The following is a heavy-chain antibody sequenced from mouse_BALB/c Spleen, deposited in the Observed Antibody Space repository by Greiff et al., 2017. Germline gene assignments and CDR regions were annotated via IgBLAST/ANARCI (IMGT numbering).Heavy chain of an antibody. CDR3: AREGSAY. CDR2: ISDGGSYT. Sequence: EVKVVESGGGLVQPGGSLKLSCAASGFTFSDYYMYWVRQTPEKRLEWVATISDGGSYTYYPDSVKGRFTISRDNAKNNLYLQMSSLKSEDTAMYYCAREGSAYWGQGTLVTVSA. J-gene: IGHJ3*01. CDR1: GFTFSDYY. V-gene: IGHV5-4*02.